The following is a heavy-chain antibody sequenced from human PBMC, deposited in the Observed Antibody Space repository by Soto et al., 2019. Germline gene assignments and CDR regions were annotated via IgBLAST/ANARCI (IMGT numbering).Heavy chain of an antibody. J-gene: IGHJ4*02. CDR2: IYSGGST. CDR3: ARGRGYGHPAGSY. D-gene: IGHD3-22*01. V-gene: IGHV3-66*01. CDR1: GFTVSSNY. Sequence: EVQLVESGGGLVQPGGSLRLSCAASGFTVSSNYMSWVRQAPGKGLEWVSVIYSGGSTYYADSVKGRFTISRDNSKNTLYLQMNSLRAEDTAVYYCARGRGYGHPAGSYWGQGTLVTVSS.